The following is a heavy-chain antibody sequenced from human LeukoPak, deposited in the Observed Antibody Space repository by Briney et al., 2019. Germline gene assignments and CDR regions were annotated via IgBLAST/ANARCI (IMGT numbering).Heavy chain of an antibody. V-gene: IGHV3-66*01. Sequence: GGSLRLSCAASGFTVSSNYMSWVRQAPGKGLEWVSVIYSGGSTYYADSVQGRFTISRDNSKNTLYLQMNSLIAEDTAVYYCARDARGYCSGGSCSREYYFDYWGQGTLVTVSS. CDR2: IYSGGST. CDR1: GFTVSSNY. J-gene: IGHJ4*02. CDR3: ARDARGYCSGGSCSREYYFDY. D-gene: IGHD2-15*01.